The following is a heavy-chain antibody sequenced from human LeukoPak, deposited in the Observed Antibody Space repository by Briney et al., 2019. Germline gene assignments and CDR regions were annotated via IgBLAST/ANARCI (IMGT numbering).Heavy chain of an antibody. V-gene: IGHV4-39*07. CDR3: ARNRDGYNSFDY. CDR1: GGSISSSSYY. CDR2: IYYSGTT. D-gene: IGHD5-24*01. Sequence: SETLSLTCTVSGGSISSSSYYWGWIRQPPGRGLEWIGSIYYSGTTYYNPSLKSRVAISMDTSNNQSSLKLSSVTAADTAVYYCARNRDGYNSFDYWGQGTLVTVSS. J-gene: IGHJ4*02.